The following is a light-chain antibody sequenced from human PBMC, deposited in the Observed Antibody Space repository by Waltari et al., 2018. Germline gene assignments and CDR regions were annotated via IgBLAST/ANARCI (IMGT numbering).Light chain of an antibody. Sequence: QSALTQPPSASGSPGQSVTISCPGTPSDIGGYKFVSWFQQHPGKAPKLVIYDVSERPSGVPDRFSGSKSGSTATLTVSGLQAEDEADYYCSSYGGKNNLIFGGGTTLTVL. CDR2: DVS. J-gene: IGLJ2*01. CDR1: PSDIGGYKF. V-gene: IGLV2-8*01. CDR3: SSYGGKNNLI.